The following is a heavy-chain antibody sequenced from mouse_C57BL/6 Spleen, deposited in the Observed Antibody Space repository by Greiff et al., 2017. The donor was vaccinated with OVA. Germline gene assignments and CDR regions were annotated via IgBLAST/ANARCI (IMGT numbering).Heavy chain of an antibody. CDR2: IDPETGGT. J-gene: IGHJ3*01. Sequence: VQLQESGAELVRPGASVTLSCKASGYTFTDYALHCVKQTPLPGLEWIGAIDPETGGTAYNQKFKGKAILTADKSSSTAYMELRSLTSEDSAVYYCTSTAQATWGGFAYWGQGTLVTVSA. CDR3: TSTAQATWGGFAY. V-gene: IGHV1-15*01. D-gene: IGHD3-2*02. CDR1: GYTFTDYA.